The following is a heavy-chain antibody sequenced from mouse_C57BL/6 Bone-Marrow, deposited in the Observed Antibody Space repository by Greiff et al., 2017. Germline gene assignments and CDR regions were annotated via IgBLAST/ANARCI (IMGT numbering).Heavy chain of an antibody. D-gene: IGHD1-1*01. Sequence: VQLQQSGAELARPGASVKMSCKASGYTFTSYTMHWVKQRPGQGLEWIGYINPSSGYTKYNQKFKDKDTLTADKSSSTAYMQLSSLTSEDSAVYYCAKNCYGSRFAYWGQGTLVTVSA. CDR2: INPSSGYT. CDR1: GYTFTSYT. CDR3: AKNCYGSRFAY. J-gene: IGHJ3*01. V-gene: IGHV1-4*01.